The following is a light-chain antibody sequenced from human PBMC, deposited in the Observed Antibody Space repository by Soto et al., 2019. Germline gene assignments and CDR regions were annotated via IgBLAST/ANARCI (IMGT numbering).Light chain of an antibody. J-gene: IGKJ4*01. CDR1: QGINSA. CDR2: DAY. Sequence: AIQLTQSPSSLSASVGDRVIINCRASQGINSALVWYQQKPGKPPKLLVYDAYSLEGGVPSRFSGSRYGTDSTLTISSLQPEDFATYYCQQSHSYPFTFGGGTRVEMK. V-gene: IGKV1-13*02. CDR3: QQSHSYPFT.